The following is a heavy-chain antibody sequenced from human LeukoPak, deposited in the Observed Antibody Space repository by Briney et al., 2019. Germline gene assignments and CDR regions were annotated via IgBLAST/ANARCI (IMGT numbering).Heavy chain of an antibody. J-gene: IGHJ4*02. V-gene: IGHV3-23*01. Sequence: GGSLRLSCAASGFTFSSYAMSWVRQAPGKGLEWVSGISGSGGSRYFADYVKGRFTISRDHSKNPLFPQMNSLRAEDPAVYYCAKDVGRGTTSHFHYWGQGILATVSS. CDR1: GFTFSSYA. CDR3: AKDVGRGTTSHFHY. D-gene: IGHD1-7*01. CDR2: ISGSGGSR.